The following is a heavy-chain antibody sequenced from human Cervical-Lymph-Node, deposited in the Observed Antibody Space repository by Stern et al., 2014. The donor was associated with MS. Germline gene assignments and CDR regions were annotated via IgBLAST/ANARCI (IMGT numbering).Heavy chain of an antibody. CDR3: AHSEDDEGYDY. V-gene: IGHV2-5*02. CDR1: GFSLTTNGVS. CDR2: IYWDDGK. D-gene: IGHD1-1*01. J-gene: IGHJ4*02. Sequence: QVTLRESGPTLVKPTQTLTLTCTFSGFSLTTNGVSVGWIRQPPGKALEWLAHIYWDDGKRYSPSLKSRLTITKDTSKNQVVLTMTNMDPVDTATYFCAHSEDDEGYDYWGQGTLITVSS.